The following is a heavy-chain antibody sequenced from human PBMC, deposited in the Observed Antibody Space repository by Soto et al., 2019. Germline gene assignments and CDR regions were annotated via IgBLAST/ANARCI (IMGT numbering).Heavy chain of an antibody. V-gene: IGHV3-30*18. CDR1: GFTFSSYG. J-gene: IGHJ3*02. CDR2: ISYDGSNK. Sequence: ESGGGVVQPGRSLRLSCAASGFTFSSYGMHWVRQAPGKGLEWVAVISYDGSNKYYADSVKGRFTISRDNSKNTLYLQMNSLRAEDTAVYYCAKDPRYCSSTSCYDIWGQGTMVTVSS. CDR3: AKDPRYCSSTSCYDI. D-gene: IGHD2-2*01.